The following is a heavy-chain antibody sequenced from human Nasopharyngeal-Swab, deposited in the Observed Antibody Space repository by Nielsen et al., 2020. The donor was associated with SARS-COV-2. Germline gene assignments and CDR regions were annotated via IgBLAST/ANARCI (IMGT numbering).Heavy chain of an antibody. CDR3: ASTKYDIN. Sequence: GESLKISCAASGFTFGNYWMSWVRQAPGKGLEWVANIKQDGSKKYYVDSVKGRFTISRDNAKNSLYLQMNSLRDEDTAVYYCASTKYDINWGQGTLVTVSS. V-gene: IGHV3-7*01. J-gene: IGHJ1*01. D-gene: IGHD3-9*01. CDR2: IKQDGSKK. CDR1: GFTFGNYW.